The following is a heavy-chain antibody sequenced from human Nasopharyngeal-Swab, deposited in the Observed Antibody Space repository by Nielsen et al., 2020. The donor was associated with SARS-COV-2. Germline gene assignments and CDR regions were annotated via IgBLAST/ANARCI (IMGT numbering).Heavy chain of an antibody. CDR1: GFRDYS. Sequence: GESLKISCVDSGFRDYSMNWVRQAPGKGLEWVSSISSSSSDIYYADSVKGRFTISRDSAKNSLYLQMNNLRAADTAVYYCARGYCSSGSCYAKHYGMDVWGQGTTVTVSS. CDR2: ISSSSSDI. D-gene: IGHD2-15*01. CDR3: ARGYCSSGSCYAKHYGMDV. V-gene: IGHV3-21*01. J-gene: IGHJ6*02.